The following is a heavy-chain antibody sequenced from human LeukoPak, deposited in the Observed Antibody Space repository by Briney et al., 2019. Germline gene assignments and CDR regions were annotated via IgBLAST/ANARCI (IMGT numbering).Heavy chain of an antibody. V-gene: IGHV3-30-3*01. J-gene: IGHJ5*02. CDR1: GFTFSSYA. Sequence: GGSLRLSCAASGFTFSSYAMHWVRRAPGKGLEWVAVISYDGSNKYYADSVKGRFTISRDNSKNTLYLQMNSLRAEDTAVYYCARDRVVTVIGWFDPWGQGTLVTVSS. CDR3: ARDRVVTVIGWFDP. CDR2: ISYDGSNK. D-gene: IGHD2-21*02.